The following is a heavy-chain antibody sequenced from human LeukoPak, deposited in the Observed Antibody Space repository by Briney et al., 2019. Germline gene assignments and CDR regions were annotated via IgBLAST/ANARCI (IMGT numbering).Heavy chain of an antibody. CDR3: ARSWTPVGYFDY. V-gene: IGHV3-74*01. D-gene: IGHD1-26*01. CDR2: INSDGSRT. J-gene: IGHJ4*02. CDR1: GFPFIGYW. Sequence: GPLGLSWAAPGFPFIGYWMNWARQAPGKGLGWVSRINSDGSRTSYADSVKGRFTISRDNAKNTLYLQMNSLRAEDTAVYYCARSWTPVGYFDYWGQGTLVTVSS.